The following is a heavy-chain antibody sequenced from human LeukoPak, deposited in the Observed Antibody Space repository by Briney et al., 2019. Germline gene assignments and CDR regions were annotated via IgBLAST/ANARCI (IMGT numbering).Heavy chain of an antibody. CDR3: ARLRVGASYMDV. J-gene: IGHJ6*03. Sequence: GESLKISCKGSGFNFPNYWIGWVRQMPGKGLEWMGIIYPSDSDTRYSPSFQGQVTISADKSISTAYLQWSSLKASDTAMYYCARLRVGASYMDVWGKGTTVTISS. V-gene: IGHV5-51*01. CDR1: GFNFPNYW. D-gene: IGHD3-10*01. CDR2: IYPSDSDT.